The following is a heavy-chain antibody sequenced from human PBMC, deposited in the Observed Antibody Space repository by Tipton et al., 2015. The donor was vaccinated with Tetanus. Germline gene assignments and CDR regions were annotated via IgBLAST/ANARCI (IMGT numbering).Heavy chain of an antibody. Sequence: TLSLTCTVSGGSASSSGYFWGWIRQSPGKGLEWIGSINSGGTTYHNPSLKSRLAISVDTSRNQFSLRLTSVTATDSAVYYCGRHGGSYIAYWCFDLWGRGSLVTVSS. J-gene: IGHJ2*01. CDR2: INSGGTT. D-gene: IGHD1-26*01. V-gene: IGHV4-39*01. CDR1: GGSASSSGYF. CDR3: GRHGGSYIAYWCFDL.